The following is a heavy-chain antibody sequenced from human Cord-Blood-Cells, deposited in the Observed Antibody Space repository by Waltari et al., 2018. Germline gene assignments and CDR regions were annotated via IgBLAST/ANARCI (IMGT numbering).Heavy chain of an antibody. D-gene: IGHD3-3*01. Sequence: EVQLVESGGGLVQPGGSLRLSCAASVFTFSSYSMNWVRQAPGQGLAWVSYISSSSSTIYYADSVKGRFTISRDNAKNSLYLQMNSLRDEDTAVYYCARDVYDFWSGYPPNHDAFDIWGQGTMVTVSS. CDR2: ISSSSSTI. V-gene: IGHV3-48*02. CDR1: VFTFSSYS. J-gene: IGHJ3*02. CDR3: ARDVYDFWSGYPPNHDAFDI.